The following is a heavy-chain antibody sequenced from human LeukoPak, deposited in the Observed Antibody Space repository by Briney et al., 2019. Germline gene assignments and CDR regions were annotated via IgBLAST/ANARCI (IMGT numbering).Heavy chain of an antibody. J-gene: IGHJ4*02. Sequence: SVKVSCKASGGTFSSYAISWVRQAPGQGLEWMGGIIPIFGTANYAQKFQDRVTITWDASISTAYMDLSSLRSEDTAMYYCARVGYSNSYDYWGQGTLVTVSS. CDR3: ARVGYSNSYDY. CDR1: GGTFSSYA. V-gene: IGHV1-69*13. CDR2: IIPIFGTA. D-gene: IGHD4-11*01.